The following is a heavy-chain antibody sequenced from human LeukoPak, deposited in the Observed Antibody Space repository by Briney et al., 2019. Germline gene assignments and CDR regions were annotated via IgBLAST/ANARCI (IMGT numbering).Heavy chain of an antibody. CDR1: GFTFSSYG. D-gene: IGHD6-13*01. CDR3: AKGIAAPGPS. CDR2: IRYDGSEK. V-gene: IGHV3-30*02. J-gene: IGHJ5*02. Sequence: GGSLRLSCAASGFTFSSYGMHWVRQAPGKGLEWVAFIRYDGSEKYYAGSVKGRFTISRDNSKNTLYLQMNSLRAEDTAVYYCAKGIAAPGPSWGQGTLVTVSS.